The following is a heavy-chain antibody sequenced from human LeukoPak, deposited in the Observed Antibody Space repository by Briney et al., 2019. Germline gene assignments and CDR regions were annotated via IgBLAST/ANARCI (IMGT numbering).Heavy chain of an antibody. CDR2: IGSGGST. CDR1: GFTFSSYA. V-gene: IGHV3-23*01. J-gene: IGHJ5*02. CDR3: AKDRGGLAIYWFDP. Sequence: PGGSLRLSCAASGFTFSSYAMSWGRQAPGKGLEWVSGIGSGGSTYYADSAKGRFTISRDNSKNTLYLQMNSLRAEDTAVYYCAKDRGGLAIYWFDPWGQGTLVTVSS. D-gene: IGHD3-10*01.